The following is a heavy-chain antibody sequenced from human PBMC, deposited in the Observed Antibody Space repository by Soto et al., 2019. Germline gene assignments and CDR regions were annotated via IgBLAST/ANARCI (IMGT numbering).Heavy chain of an antibody. V-gene: IGHV4-59*08. CDR3: ARRVSGDYGNWFDP. D-gene: IGHD4-17*01. CDR2: IFSSGTT. CDR1: GGSISSYY. J-gene: IGHJ5*02. Sequence: SETLSLTCTISGGSISSYYWNWIRQPPGKGLEWIGNIFSSGTTRYNPSLESRVTISVDTSKNQFSLKLNSVTAADTALYYCARRVSGDYGNWFDPWGQGILVTVSS.